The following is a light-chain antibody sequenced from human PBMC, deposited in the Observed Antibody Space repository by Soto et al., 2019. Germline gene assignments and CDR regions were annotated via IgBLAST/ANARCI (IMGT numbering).Light chain of an antibody. CDR2: EVT. CDR3: NSFRVSHLYV. V-gene: IGLV2-14*01. CDR1: SSDIGGYNA. J-gene: IGLJ1*01. Sequence: QSALTQPASVSGSPGQTITISYTGTSSDIGGYNAVSWYQHHPGKAPKLIIYEVTHRPSGVSDRFSASKSGNTASLTISGLQAEDEADYYCNSFRVSHLYVFGTGTKVTV.